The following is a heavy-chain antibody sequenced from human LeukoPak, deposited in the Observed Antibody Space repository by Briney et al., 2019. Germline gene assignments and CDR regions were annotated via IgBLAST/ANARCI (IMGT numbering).Heavy chain of an antibody. J-gene: IGHJ4*01. CDR3: ARYSSSSGGASYYLDY. CDR1: GFTLRNYW. V-gene: IGHV3-74*01. CDR2: ISSDRTVT. Sequence: GESLKISCTASGFTLRNYWMHWVRQVPGKRLVWLSRISSDRTVTNYADSVQGRFTISRDNAKNIVYLQISNLRTEDTGVYYCARYSSSSGGASYYLDYWGHGTLVTVSS. D-gene: IGHD6-6*01.